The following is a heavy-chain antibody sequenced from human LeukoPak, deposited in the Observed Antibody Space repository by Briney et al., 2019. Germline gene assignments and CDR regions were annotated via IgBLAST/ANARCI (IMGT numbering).Heavy chain of an antibody. CDR3: ARGDCSGVSCYLPEYFRH. V-gene: IGHV1-18*01. D-gene: IGHD2-15*01. J-gene: IGHJ1*01. CDR2: ISAHNGYT. Sequence: GASVKVSCKASGYTLTSFSISWVRQAPGQGLEWMGWISAHNGYTDCAQKLQGRVTMTTDTSTNTAYMELRSLRSGDTAVYYCARGDCSGVSCYLPEYFRHWGQGTLVTVSS. CDR1: GYTLTSFS.